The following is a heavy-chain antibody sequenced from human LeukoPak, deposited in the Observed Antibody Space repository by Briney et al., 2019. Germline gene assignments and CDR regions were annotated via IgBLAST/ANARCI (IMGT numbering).Heavy chain of an antibody. J-gene: IGHJ4*02. CDR1: GYTFSGHY. CDR2: INPDSGGT. Sequence: ASVKVSCKASGYTFSGHYMHWVRQAPGQGLEWMGWINPDSGGTNYAQQFHGRVTMTRDTSISTAYMVLTRLTSDDTAVYYWARDGNFDYWGQGTLVAVSS. CDR3: ARDGNFDY. V-gene: IGHV1-2*02.